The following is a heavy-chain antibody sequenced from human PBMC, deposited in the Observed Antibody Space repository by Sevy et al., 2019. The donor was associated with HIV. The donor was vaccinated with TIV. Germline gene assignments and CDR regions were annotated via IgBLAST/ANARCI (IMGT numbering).Heavy chain of an antibody. CDR2: IIPIFGPA. Sequence: ASVKVSCKASGSTFSRYVISWVRQAPGQGLEWMGGIIPIFGPANYAQKFQGRVAITADESTSTGYMELTSLRSEDTAVYYCATGITGTTRPYFDYWGQGALVTVSS. CDR1: GSTFSRYV. CDR3: ATGITGTTRPYFDY. D-gene: IGHD1-7*01. V-gene: IGHV1-69*13. J-gene: IGHJ4*02.